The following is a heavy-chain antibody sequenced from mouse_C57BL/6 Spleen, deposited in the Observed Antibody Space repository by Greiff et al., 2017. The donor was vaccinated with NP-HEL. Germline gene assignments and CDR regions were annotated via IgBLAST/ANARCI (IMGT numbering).Heavy chain of an antibody. CDR2: ISYDGSN. J-gene: IGHJ3*01. CDR1: GYSITSGYY. Sequence: EVKLVESGPGLVKPSQSLSLTCSVTGYSITSGYYWNWIRQFPGNKLEWMGYISYDGSNNYNPSLKNRISITRDTSKNQFFLKLNSVTTEDTATYYCARGYDYDEGFAYWGQGTLVTVSA. D-gene: IGHD2-4*01. V-gene: IGHV3-6*01. CDR3: ARGYDYDEGFAY.